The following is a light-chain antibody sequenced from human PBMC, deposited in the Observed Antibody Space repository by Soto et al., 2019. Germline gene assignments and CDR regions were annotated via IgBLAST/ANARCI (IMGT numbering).Light chain of an antibody. Sequence: DIQMTQSPSSLSASVGDRVTITCRASQSISSYLNWYQQKPGKAPKLLIYAASSLQSGVPARFSGSGSGTDFTLTISSLQPEDFATYYCQQSYDTLSLTFGQGTRLEIK. CDR1: QSISSY. V-gene: IGKV1-39*01. CDR3: QQSYDTLSLT. J-gene: IGKJ5*01. CDR2: AAS.